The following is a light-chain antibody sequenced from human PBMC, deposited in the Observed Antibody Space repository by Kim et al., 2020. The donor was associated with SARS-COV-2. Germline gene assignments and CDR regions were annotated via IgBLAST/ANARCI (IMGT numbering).Light chain of an antibody. CDR3: QQRGNWPLP. V-gene: IGKV3-11*01. J-gene: IGKJ4*01. CDR2: DAS. CDR1: QSVTSY. Sequence: LSQGERPTRSSRASQSVTSYLAWYQQKPGQAPRLLIYDASNRATGIPARFSGSGSGTDFTLTIGSLEPEDFAVYYCQQRGNWPLPFGGGTKVDIK.